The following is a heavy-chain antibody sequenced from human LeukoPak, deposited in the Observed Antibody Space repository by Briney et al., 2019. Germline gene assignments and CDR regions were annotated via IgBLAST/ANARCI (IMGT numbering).Heavy chain of an antibody. V-gene: IGHV3-23*01. CDR1: GFTFSSYA. Sequence: GGSLRLSCAASGFTFSSYAMSWVRQAPGKGLEWVSAISGSGGSTFYADSVKGRFTISRDNAKNTLYLQMNSLRAEDTAVYYCTRGKQDFDYWGQGTLVTVSS. J-gene: IGHJ4*02. CDR2: ISGSGGST. D-gene: IGHD3-10*01. CDR3: TRGKQDFDY.